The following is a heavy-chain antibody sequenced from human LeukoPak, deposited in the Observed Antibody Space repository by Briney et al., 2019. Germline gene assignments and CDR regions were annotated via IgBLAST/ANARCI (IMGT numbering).Heavy chain of an antibody. CDR1: EFRFSAHG. D-gene: IGHD3/OR15-3a*01. Sequence: GGSLRLSCEASEFRFSAHGMNWVRQAPGKGLEWVSGISPSGDITYYADSVMGRFTISRDDRKSTVSLQMNSLRAEDTALYYCVRDLDWGAFDVWGQGTMVTVSS. CDR2: ISPSGDIT. J-gene: IGHJ3*01. CDR3: VRDLDWGAFDV. V-gene: IGHV3-23*01.